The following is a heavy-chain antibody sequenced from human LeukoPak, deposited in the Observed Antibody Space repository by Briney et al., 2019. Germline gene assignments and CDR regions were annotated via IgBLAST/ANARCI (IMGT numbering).Heavy chain of an antibody. D-gene: IGHD1-26*01. Sequence: GESLKISCKGSGYSFTSYWIGWVRQMPGKGLEWMGIIYPGDSDTRYSPSFQGQVTISADKSISTAYLQWSSLKASDTAMYYCARLGRGPLDYYYYYGMDVWGQGTTVTVSS. CDR2: IYPGDSDT. CDR3: ARLGRGPLDYYYYYGMDV. CDR1: GYSFTSYW. J-gene: IGHJ6*02. V-gene: IGHV5-51*01.